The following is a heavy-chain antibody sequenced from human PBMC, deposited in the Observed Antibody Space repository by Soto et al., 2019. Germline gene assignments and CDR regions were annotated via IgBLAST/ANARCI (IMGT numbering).Heavy chain of an antibody. CDR2: ISAYNGNT. Sequence: ASVKVSCKASGYTFTSYGISWVRQAPGQGLEWMGWISAYNGNTNYAQKLQGRVTMTTDTSTSTAYMELRSLRSDDTAVYYCARATTVVNQGPYYFDYWGQGTLVTVSS. D-gene: IGHD4-17*01. CDR1: GYTFTSYG. V-gene: IGHV1-18*01. CDR3: ARATTVVNQGPYYFDY. J-gene: IGHJ4*02.